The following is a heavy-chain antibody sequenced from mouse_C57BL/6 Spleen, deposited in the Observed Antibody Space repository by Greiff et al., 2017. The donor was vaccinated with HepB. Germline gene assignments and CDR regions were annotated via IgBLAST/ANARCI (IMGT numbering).Heavy chain of an antibody. Sequence: EVKLVESGGGLVQPGASLRLSCAASGFTFTDYYMSWVRQPPGKAPEWLALISNKANGYTTEYTASVKGRFTISRDNSQNILYLQMNTLRAEDSATYYCVKAVGGNYDYYAMDYWGQGTSVTVSS. V-gene: IGHV7-4*01. D-gene: IGHD2-1*01. J-gene: IGHJ4*01. CDR2: ISNKANGYTT. CDR1: GFTFTDYY. CDR3: VKAVGGNYDYYAMDY.